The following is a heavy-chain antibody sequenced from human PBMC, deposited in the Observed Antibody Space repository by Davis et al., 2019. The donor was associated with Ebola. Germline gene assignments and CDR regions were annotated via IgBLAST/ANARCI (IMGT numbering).Heavy chain of an antibody. J-gene: IGHJ4*02. V-gene: IGHV4-4*02. CDR1: GGSISSSNW. D-gene: IGHD5-12*01. CDR2: IYHSGST. CDR3: ARDRSYSGYDLDGGPYFDY. Sequence: SETLSLTCAVSGGSISSSNWWSWVRQPPGKGLEWIGEIYHSGSTNYNPSLKSRVTISVDKSKNQFSLKLSSVTAADTAVYYCARDRSYSGYDLDGGPYFDYWGQGTLVTVSS.